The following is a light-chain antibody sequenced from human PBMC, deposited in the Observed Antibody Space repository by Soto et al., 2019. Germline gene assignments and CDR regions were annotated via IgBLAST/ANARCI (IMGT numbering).Light chain of an antibody. CDR1: QSISSW. Sequence: DIQMTQSPSTLSASVGDRVTITCRASQSISSWLAWYQQKPGKAPKLLIYDASSLESGVPSRFSGSGSGTEFTLTISSLQPDDFATYYCQQSYTSRITFGLGTRLEIK. V-gene: IGKV1-5*01. CDR2: DAS. CDR3: QQSYTSRIT. J-gene: IGKJ5*01.